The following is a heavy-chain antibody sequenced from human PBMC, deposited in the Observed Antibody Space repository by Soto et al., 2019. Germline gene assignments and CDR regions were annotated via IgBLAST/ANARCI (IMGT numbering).Heavy chain of an antibody. CDR1: GFSLSTSGMR. CDR2: IDWDDDK. J-gene: IGHJ6*02. D-gene: IGHD2-15*01. V-gene: IGHV2-70*04. Sequence: SGPTLVNPTQTLTLTCTFSGFSLSTSGMRVSWIRQPPGKALEWLARIDWDDDKFYSTSLKTRLTIPKDTSKNQVVLTMTNMDHVDTAPYYCARLGYCSGGSCYYGMDVWGQGTTGIVSS. CDR3: ARLGYCSGGSCYYGMDV.